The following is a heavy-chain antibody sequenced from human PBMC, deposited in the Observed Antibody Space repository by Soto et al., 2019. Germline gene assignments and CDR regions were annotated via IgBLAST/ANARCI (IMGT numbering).Heavy chain of an antibody. CDR2: ISWNGGRI. CDR1: GFTFDDYG. D-gene: IGHD1-26*01. Sequence: EVQLVESGGGLVQPGRSLRLSCAASGFTFDDYGMHWVRQPPGKGLEWVSGISWNGGRIDYADSVKGRFTISRDNAKNSLYLQMNSLRAEDTALYYCAKAAGYSGGNYDYWGQGTLVTVSS. J-gene: IGHJ4*02. V-gene: IGHV3-9*01. CDR3: AKAAGYSGGNYDY.